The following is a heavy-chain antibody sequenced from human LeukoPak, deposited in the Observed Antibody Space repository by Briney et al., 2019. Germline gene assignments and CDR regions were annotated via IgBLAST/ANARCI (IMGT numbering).Heavy chain of an antibody. Sequence: PGGTLRLSCAASGFTFSSYGMSWVRQAPGKGLEWVSAISGSGGSTYYADSVKGRFTISRDNSKNTLYLQMNSLRAEDTAVYYSAKRGESYYYGSGSSYYYYYMDVWGKGTTVTISS. CDR1: GFTFSSYG. J-gene: IGHJ6*03. CDR2: ISGSGGST. D-gene: IGHD3-10*01. CDR3: AKRGESYYYGSGSSYYYYYMDV. V-gene: IGHV3-23*01.